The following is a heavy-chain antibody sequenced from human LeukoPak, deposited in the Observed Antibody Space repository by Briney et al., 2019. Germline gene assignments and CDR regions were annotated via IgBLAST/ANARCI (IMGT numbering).Heavy chain of an antibody. CDR2: ISGSGDNT. CDR1: GFTFSSYA. Sequence: GGSLRLSCAASGFTFSSYAMSWVRQAPGKGLERVSTISGSGDNTYYADSVKGRFTISRDNSKNTLDLQMNSLRVEDTAVYYCARAHYYDDTGYYYFDFWGQGTLVTVSS. J-gene: IGHJ4*02. V-gene: IGHV3-23*01. CDR3: ARAHYYDDTGYYYFDF. D-gene: IGHD3-22*01.